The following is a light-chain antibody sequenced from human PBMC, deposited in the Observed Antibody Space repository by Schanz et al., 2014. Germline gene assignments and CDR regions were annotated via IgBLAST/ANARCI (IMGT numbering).Light chain of an antibody. Sequence: QMTQSPSTLSASIGDRVTITCRASHNIDNYLFWYQQKPGKAPNLLIYAASTLQSAVPSRFSGSGSGTDFTLTIYGLQSEDFATYYCQQANTFPLTFGPGTKVDFK. CDR3: QQANTFPLT. CDR2: AAS. J-gene: IGKJ3*01. V-gene: IGKV1-39*01. CDR1: HNIDNY.